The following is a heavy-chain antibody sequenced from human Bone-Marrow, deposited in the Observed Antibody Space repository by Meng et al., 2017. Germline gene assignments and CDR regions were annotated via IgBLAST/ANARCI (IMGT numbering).Heavy chain of an antibody. V-gene: IGHV3-30*01. CDR1: GFTFSSYA. D-gene: IGHD3-3*01. Sequence: GGSLRLSCAASGFTFSSYAMHWVRQAPGKGLEGVAVISYDGSNKYYADSVKGRFTISRDNSKNTLYLQMNSLRAEDTAVYYCARVQGDDVWSGYYTGYGMDVWGQGTTVTVSS. CDR2: ISYDGSNK. CDR3: ARVQGDDVWSGYYTGYGMDV. J-gene: IGHJ6*02.